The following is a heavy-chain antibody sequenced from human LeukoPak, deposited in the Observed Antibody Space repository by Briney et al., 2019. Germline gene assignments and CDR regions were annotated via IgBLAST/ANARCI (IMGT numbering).Heavy chain of an antibody. J-gene: IGHJ4*02. CDR3: ARDGGSPLVSY. V-gene: IGHV3-21*01. CDR2: ISSSSSYI. Sequence: GGSLRLSCAASGFTFSSYWMSWVRQAPGKGLEWVSSISSSSSYICYADSVKGRFTISRDNAKNSLYLQMNSLRAEDTAVYYCARDGGSPLVSYWGQGTLVTVSS. CDR1: GFTFSSYW. D-gene: IGHD3-16*01.